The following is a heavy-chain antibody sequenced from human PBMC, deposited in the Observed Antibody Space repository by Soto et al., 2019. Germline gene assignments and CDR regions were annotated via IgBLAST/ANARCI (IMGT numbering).Heavy chain of an antibody. Sequence: QVQLVQSGAEVKKPGASVKVSCKTSGYTFTTYYIHWVRRAPGQGLEWMGMINPTGRTISYAQKFQGRVTMTRDTSTRTVYMEVSSLRSDDTAVYYCALNYYYYGMDFWGQGTTVAVSS. V-gene: IGHV1-46*01. CDR2: INPTGRTI. J-gene: IGHJ6*02. CDR3: ALNYYYYGMDF. CDR1: GYTFTTYY.